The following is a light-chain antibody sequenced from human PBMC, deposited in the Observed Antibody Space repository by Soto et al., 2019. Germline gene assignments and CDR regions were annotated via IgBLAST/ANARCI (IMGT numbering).Light chain of an antibody. J-gene: IGKJ1*01. Sequence: DIQMTQSPSSLSASVGDRVTITCRASQGIRNGLGWYQQKPGKAPKRLIYAASSLQSGVPSRFSGSGSGTEFTLTISSLQPEDFATYYCLQHNSYPRTFGQGTEVEIK. CDR3: LQHNSYPRT. CDR2: AAS. V-gene: IGKV1-17*01. CDR1: QGIRNG.